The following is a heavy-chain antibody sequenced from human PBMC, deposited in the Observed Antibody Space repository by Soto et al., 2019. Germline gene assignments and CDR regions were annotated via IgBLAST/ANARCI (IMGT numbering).Heavy chain of an antibody. J-gene: IGHJ4*01. CDR2: IYYTGST. V-gene: IGHV4-39*01. CDR3: TRQEGQIVVEVPLIDN. CDR1: GGSISRPAYH. D-gene: IGHD2-15*01. Sequence: SETLSLTCTVSGGSISRPAYHWVWIRQPPGKGLEWIGTIYYTGSTDYNPSLKSRVTISVDTSKNQFSLRLISVTAADTAVYYCTRQEGQIVVEVPLIDNWGHGTLVTVSS.